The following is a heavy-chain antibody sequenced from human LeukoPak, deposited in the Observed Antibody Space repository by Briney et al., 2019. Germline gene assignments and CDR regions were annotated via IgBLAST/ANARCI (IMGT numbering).Heavy chain of an antibody. Sequence: GASVKVSCKASGYTFTGYYMHWVRQAPGQGLEWMGWINPNSGGTNYAQKFQGRVTVTRDTSISTAYMELSRLRPDDTAVYYCARDYASGGYYNWFDPWGQGTLVTVSS. J-gene: IGHJ5*02. CDR3: ARDYASGGYYNWFDP. CDR1: GYTFTGYY. V-gene: IGHV1-2*02. CDR2: INPNSGGT. D-gene: IGHD2-15*01.